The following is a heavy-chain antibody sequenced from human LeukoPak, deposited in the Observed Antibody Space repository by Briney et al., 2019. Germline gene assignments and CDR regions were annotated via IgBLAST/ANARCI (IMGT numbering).Heavy chain of an antibody. V-gene: IGHV3-23*01. J-gene: IGHJ4*02. CDR1: GFTFSGYA. Sequence: SGGSLRLSCAASGFTFSGYAMSWVRQAPGKGLEWVSAISGSGGSTYYADSVKGRFTISRDNSKNTLYLQMNSLRAEDTAVYYCAVFYDFWSGYYEGPNYWGQGTLVTVSS. CDR3: AVFYDFWSGYYEGPNY. D-gene: IGHD3-3*01. CDR2: ISGSGGST.